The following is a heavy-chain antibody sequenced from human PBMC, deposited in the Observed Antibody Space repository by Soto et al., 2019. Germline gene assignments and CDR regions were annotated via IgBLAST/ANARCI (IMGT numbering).Heavy chain of an antibody. CDR3: ATAISATTFDH. J-gene: IGHJ4*02. V-gene: IGHV1-3*01. CDR1: GNIFNDYE. CDR2: INGGNGNT. Sequence: QVHLVQSGAEVKAPGASVRISCATSGNIFNDYEIHWLRQAPGQRLEWMGWINGGNGNTGSPQRFQGRVTMSRDTSARTSYVELRSLSPEDTAVYYCATAISATTFDHWGQGTLVTVSP.